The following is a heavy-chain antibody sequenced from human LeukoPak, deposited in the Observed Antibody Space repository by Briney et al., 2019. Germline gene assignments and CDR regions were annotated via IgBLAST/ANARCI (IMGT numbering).Heavy chain of an antibody. J-gene: IGHJ3*02. CDR2: ISYDGSHE. V-gene: IGHV3-30*18. CDR3: AKKLYAAAGTGDAFDI. CDR1: GFTFSTYG. D-gene: IGHD6-13*01. Sequence: PGGSLRLSCAASGFTFSTYGMHWVRQAPGKGLEWVAVISYDGSHEYYADSVKSRFTISRDESRNTLYLQMNSLRAEDTAVYYCAKKLYAAAGTGDAFDIWGQGTMVTVSS.